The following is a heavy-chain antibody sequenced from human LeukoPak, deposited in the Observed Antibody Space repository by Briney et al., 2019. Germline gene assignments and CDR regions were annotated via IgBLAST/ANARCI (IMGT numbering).Heavy chain of an antibody. J-gene: IGHJ4*02. CDR2: ISWNSGSI. Sequence: PGGSLRLSCAASGFTFDDYAMHWVRQAPGKGLEWVSGISWNSGSIGYADSVKGRFTISRDNAKNSLYLQMNSLRAEDTALYYCAKDISGTMILSYWGQGTLVTVSS. D-gene: IGHD3-22*01. V-gene: IGHV3-9*01. CDR1: GFTFDDYA. CDR3: AKDISGTMILSY.